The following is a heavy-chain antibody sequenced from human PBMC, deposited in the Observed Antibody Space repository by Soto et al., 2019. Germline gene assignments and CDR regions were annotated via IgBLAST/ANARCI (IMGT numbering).Heavy chain of an antibody. Sequence: SVKVSCKVSGYTLTELSMHWVRQARGQRLEWIGWIVVGSGNTNYAQKFQERVTITRDMSTSTAYMELSSLRSEDTAVYYCAADRLLWHDRPRGFDPWGQGTLVTVSS. V-gene: IGHV1-58*02. D-gene: IGHD3-10*01. CDR2: IVVGSGNT. CDR3: AADRLLWHDRPRGFDP. CDR1: GYTLTELS. J-gene: IGHJ5*02.